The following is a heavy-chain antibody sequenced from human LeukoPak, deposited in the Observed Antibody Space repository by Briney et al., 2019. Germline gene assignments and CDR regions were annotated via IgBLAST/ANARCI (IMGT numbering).Heavy chain of an antibody. CDR2: ISYDGSNK. V-gene: IGHV3-30*03. J-gene: IGHJ4*02. CDR1: GFTFSSYG. Sequence: PGRSLRLSCAASGFTFSSYGMHWVRQAPGKGLEWVAVISYDGSNKYYADSVKGRFTISRDNSKNTLYLQMNSLRAEDTAVYYCARDSSSWFTFDYWGQGTLVTVSS. D-gene: IGHD6-13*01. CDR3: ARDSSSWFTFDY.